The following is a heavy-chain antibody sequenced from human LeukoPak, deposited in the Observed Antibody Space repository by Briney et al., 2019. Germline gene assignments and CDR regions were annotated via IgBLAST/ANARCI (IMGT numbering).Heavy chain of an antibody. CDR1: GFTFSSYS. CDR2: ISSSSSYI. Sequence: GGSLRLSCAASGFTFSSYSLNWVRQAPGKGLEWVSSISSSSSYIYYADSVKGRFTISRDNAKNSLYLQMNSLRVEDTALYYCARARDGDYAFDYWGQGTLVTVSS. D-gene: IGHD4-17*01. J-gene: IGHJ4*02. CDR3: ARARDGDYAFDY. V-gene: IGHV3-21*04.